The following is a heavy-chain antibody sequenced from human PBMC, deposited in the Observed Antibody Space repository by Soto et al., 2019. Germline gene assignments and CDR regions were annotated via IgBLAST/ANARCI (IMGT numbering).Heavy chain of an antibody. J-gene: IGHJ4*02. V-gene: IGHV3-23*01. CDR1: GFSLSNYA. CDR2: ITGSADKT. Sequence: EVQLLESGGDLVQPGGSLRLSCAASGFSLSNYAMTWVRQAPGKGLEWVSGITGSADKTYYADSVKGRFIIARDNSKNTLYLQMKSLRAEDTALYYCARDCSSSSCSVWHYWGQGTLVTVSS. D-gene: IGHD2-2*01. CDR3: ARDCSSSSCSVWHY.